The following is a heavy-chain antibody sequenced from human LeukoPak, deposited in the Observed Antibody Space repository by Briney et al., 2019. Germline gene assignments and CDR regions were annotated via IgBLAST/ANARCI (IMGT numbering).Heavy chain of an antibody. J-gene: IGHJ5*02. V-gene: IGHV4-59*10. CDR2: IYTSGST. CDR1: GGSFSGYY. D-gene: IGHD5-18*01. CDR3: ASTERGYTASWFDP. Sequence: SSETLSLTCAVYGGSFSGYYWSWIRQPAGKGLEWIGRIYTSGSTNYNPSLKSRVTISVDTSKNQFSLKLSSVTAADTAVYYCASTERGYTASWFDPWGQGTLVTVSS.